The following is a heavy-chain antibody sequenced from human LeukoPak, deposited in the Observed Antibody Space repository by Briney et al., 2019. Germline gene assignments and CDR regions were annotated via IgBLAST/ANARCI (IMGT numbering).Heavy chain of an antibody. CDR1: GFTFSSYS. V-gene: IGHV3-21*01. CDR3: AREGQTGTTIDY. Sequence: GGSLRLSCAASGFTFSSYSMNWVRQAPGKGLEWVSSISSSSSYIYYANSVKGRFTISRDNAKNSLYLQMNSLRAEDTAVYYCAREGQTGTTIDYWGQGTLVTVSS. CDR2: ISSSSSYI. D-gene: IGHD1-1*01. J-gene: IGHJ4*02.